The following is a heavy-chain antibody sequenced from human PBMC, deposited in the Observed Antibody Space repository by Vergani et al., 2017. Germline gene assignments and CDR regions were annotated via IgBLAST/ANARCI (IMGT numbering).Heavy chain of an antibody. J-gene: IGHJ6*02. CDR2: IGSSGPYI. D-gene: IGHD2-8*01. V-gene: IGHV3-21*06. Sequence: EVQLVESGGGLVKPGGSLRLSCAASGFTFSDFSMSWVLQAPGKGLEWVAFIGSSGPYINYADSVKGRFIISRDNTNNSLFLQLRSLRSEDAAVYYCARDCTSGGCPDNYGMDVWGQGATVTVSS. CDR3: ARDCTSGGCPDNYGMDV. CDR1: GFTFSDFS.